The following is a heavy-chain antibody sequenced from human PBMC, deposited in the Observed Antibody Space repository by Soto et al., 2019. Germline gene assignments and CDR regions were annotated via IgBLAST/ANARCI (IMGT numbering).Heavy chain of an antibody. Sequence: SETLSLTCAVYGGSFSGYYWSWIRQPPGKGLEWIGEINHSGSTNYNPSLKSRVTISVDTSKNQFSLKLSSVTAADTAVYYCERELLAGTTYSLDYWGQGTLVTVSS. D-gene: IGHD1-1*01. J-gene: IGHJ4*02. CDR3: ERELLAGTTYSLDY. CDR1: GGSFSGYY. CDR2: INHSGST. V-gene: IGHV4-34*01.